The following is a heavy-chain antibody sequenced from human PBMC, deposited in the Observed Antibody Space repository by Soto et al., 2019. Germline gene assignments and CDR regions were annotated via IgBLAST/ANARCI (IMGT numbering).Heavy chain of an antibody. D-gene: IGHD3-22*01. V-gene: IGHV1-69*01. CDR1: GGTFSSYA. CDR3: ARRRYYDSSGYSKGDYYYGMDV. J-gene: IGHJ6*02. Sequence: QVQLVQSGAEVKKPGSSVKVSCKASGGTFSSYAISWVRQAPGQGLEWMGGIIPIFGTANYAKKFQGRVRITAVGSTSTAYMELSSLRSEDTAVYYCARRRYYDSSGYSKGDYYYGMDVWGQGTTVTVSS. CDR2: IIPIFGTA.